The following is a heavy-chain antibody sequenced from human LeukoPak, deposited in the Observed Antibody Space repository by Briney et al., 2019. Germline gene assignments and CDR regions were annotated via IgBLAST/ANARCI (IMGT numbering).Heavy chain of an antibody. CDR1: GGSFSGYY. D-gene: IGHD5-12*01. Sequence: PSETLSLTCAVYGGSFSGYYWSWIRQPPGKGLEWIGEINHSGSTNYNPSLKSRVTISVDTPKNQFSLKLSSVTAADTAVYYCARGHASGYAAKDWGQGTLVTVSS. CDR2: INHSGST. J-gene: IGHJ4*02. CDR3: ARGHASGYAAKD. V-gene: IGHV4-34*01.